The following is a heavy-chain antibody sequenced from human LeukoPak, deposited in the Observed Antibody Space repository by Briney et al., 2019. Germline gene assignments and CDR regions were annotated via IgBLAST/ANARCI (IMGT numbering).Heavy chain of an antibody. CDR2: IQYDGSKK. CDR3: AKDIGSYYDY. D-gene: IGHD3-10*01. CDR1: GFTFSTYA. V-gene: IGHV3-30*02. Sequence: GGSLRLSCAASGFTFSTYAMHWVRQAPGKGLEWVTFIQYDGSKKYYADSVKGRFTISRDNSKNTLYLEMNSLRAEDTAVYYCAKDIGSYYDYWGQGILVTVSS. J-gene: IGHJ4*02.